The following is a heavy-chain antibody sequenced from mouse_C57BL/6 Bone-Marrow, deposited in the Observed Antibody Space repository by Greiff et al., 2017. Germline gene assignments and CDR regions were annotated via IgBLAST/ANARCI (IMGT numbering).Heavy chain of an antibody. CDR2: IDPSDSYT. D-gene: IGHD1-1*01. CDR1: GYTFTSYW. Sequence: QVQLQQPGAELVKPGASVKLSCKASGYTFTSYWMQWVKQRPGQGLEWIGEIDPSDSYTNYNQKFKGKATLTVDTSSSTAYMQLSSLTSEDSAVYYCAKITTVVATDYFDYWGKGTTLTVSS. V-gene: IGHV1-50*01. J-gene: IGHJ2*01. CDR3: AKITTVVATDYFDY.